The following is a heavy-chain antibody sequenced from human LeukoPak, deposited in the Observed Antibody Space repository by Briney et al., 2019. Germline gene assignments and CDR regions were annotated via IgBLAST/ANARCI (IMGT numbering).Heavy chain of an antibody. CDR2: ITHIGDST. V-gene: IGHV3-23*01. J-gene: IGHJ4*02. CDR3: AKGGISSTGLDY. Sequence: PGGSLRLSCAASGFTFTNYAMTWVGQAPGKGVEWVLSITHIGDSTYYADAAKGRFSITRDNSKNTLSLQMDSLRAEHTAIYYCAKGGISSTGLDYWGQGTLVTVSS. CDR1: GFTFTNYA. D-gene: IGHD6-13*01.